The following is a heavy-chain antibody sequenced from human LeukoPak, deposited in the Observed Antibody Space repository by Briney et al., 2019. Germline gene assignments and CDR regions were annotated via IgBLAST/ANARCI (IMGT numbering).Heavy chain of an antibody. V-gene: IGHV1-18*01. CDR3: ARSGAHRYNWNDVGFWFDP. D-gene: IGHD1-1*01. CDR1: GYTFTSYG. J-gene: IGHJ5*02. CDR2: ISAYNGNT. Sequence: GASVKVSCKASGYTFTSYGISWVRQAPGQGLERMGWISAYNGNTNYAQKFQDRVTMTTDRSTNTAFMELRSLRSDDTAVYYCARSGAHRYNWNDVGFWFDPWGQGTLVTVSS.